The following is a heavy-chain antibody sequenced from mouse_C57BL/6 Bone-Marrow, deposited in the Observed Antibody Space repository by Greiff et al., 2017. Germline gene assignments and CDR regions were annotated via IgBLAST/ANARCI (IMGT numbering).Heavy chain of an antibody. CDR2: IYPGSGNT. V-gene: IGHV1-76*01. D-gene: IGHD1-1*01. CDR3: ARSGNYGSHYYYAMDY. CDR1: GYTFTDYY. Sequence: VQLQQSGAELVRPGASVKLSCKASGYTFTDYYINWVKQRPGQGLEWIARIYPGSGNTYYNEKFKGKATLTAEKSSSTAYMQLSNLTSEDSAVXFCARSGNYGSHYYYAMDYWGQGTSVTVSS. J-gene: IGHJ4*01.